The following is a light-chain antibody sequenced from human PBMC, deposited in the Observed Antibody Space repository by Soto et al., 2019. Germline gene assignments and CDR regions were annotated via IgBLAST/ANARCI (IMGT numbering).Light chain of an antibody. CDR2: KAS. V-gene: IGKV1-5*03. J-gene: IGKJ1*01. CDR3: QQYSDNWT. Sequence: DIQMTQSPSTLSASVGDRVTITCRASQSISNWLACYQQKPGTAPNLLIYKASTLQSGVPSRFSGSVSGTEFTLTISSLQPDDSATYYCQQYSDNWTFGQGTKVDIK. CDR1: QSISNW.